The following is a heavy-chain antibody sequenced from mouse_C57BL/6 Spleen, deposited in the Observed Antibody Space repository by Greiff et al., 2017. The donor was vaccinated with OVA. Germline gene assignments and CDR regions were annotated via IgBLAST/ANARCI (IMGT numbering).Heavy chain of an antibody. Sequence: VQLQQSGAELVKPGASVKLSCKASGYTFTSYWMQWVKQRPGQGLEWIGEIDPSDSYTNYNQKFKGKATLTVDTSSSTAYMQLSSLTSEDSAVYYCASGGSPHYFDYWGQGTTLTVSS. J-gene: IGHJ2*01. CDR3: ASGGSPHYFDY. D-gene: IGHD1-1*01. CDR2: IDPSDSYT. CDR1: GYTFTSYW. V-gene: IGHV1-50*01.